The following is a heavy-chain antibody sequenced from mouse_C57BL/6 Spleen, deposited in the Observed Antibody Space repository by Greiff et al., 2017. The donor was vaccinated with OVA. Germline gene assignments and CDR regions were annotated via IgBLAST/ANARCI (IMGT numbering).Heavy chain of an antibody. J-gene: IGHJ1*03. D-gene: IGHD2-2*01. CDR2: IYPGSGST. CDR3: ASGVMRYFDV. V-gene: IGHV1-55*01. CDR1: GYTFTSYW. Sequence: QVQLQQPGAELVKPGASVTMSCKASGYTFTSYWITWVKQRPGQGLEWIGDIYPGSGSTNYNEKFKSKATLTVDTSSSTAYMQLSSLTSEDSAVYYCASGVMRYFDVWGTGTTVTVSS.